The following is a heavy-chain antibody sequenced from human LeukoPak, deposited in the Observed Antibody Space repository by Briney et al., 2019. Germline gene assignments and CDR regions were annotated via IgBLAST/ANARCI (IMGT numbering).Heavy chain of an antibody. J-gene: IGHJ4*02. V-gene: IGHV3-7*01. D-gene: IGHD3-22*01. CDR1: GFTFNNYW. CDR2: IKHDGRDK. CDR3: ARSYTASGYYYGVAY. Sequence: GGSLRLSCAAPGFTFNNYWMTWVRQAPGKGLEWVATIKHDGRDKHYVDSVKGRFAISRDNANDSVHLQMNSLRAEDTAVYFCARSYTASGYYYGVAYWGQGTLVSVSS.